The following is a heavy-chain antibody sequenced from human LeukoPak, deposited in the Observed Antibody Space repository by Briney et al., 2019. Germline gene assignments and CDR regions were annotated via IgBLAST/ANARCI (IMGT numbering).Heavy chain of an antibody. CDR2: ISSGSRTI. Sequence: PGGSLRLSCAASGFTFGSYSMNWVRQAPGKGLEWLSYISSGSRTIYYADSVEGRFTVSRDNAKNSLYLQMRSLRAEDTAVYYCARESITGHRDFDYWGQGTLVTVSS. CDR3: ARESITGHRDFDY. CDR1: GFTFGSYS. D-gene: IGHD1-20*01. V-gene: IGHV3-48*01. J-gene: IGHJ4*02.